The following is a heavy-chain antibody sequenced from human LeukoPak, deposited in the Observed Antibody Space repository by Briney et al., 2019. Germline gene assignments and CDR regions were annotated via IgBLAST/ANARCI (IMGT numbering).Heavy chain of an antibody. CDR3: AKDRRKDTAMVSLDY. CDR1: GFTFSSYT. D-gene: IGHD5-18*01. CDR2: IKYDGSNK. Sequence: GGSLRLSCAASGFTFSSYTMHWVRQAPGKGLEWVAVIKYDGSNKYYADSVKGRFTISRDNSKNTLYLQMNSLRAEDTAVYYCAKDRRKDTAMVSLDYWGQGTLVTVSS. J-gene: IGHJ4*02. V-gene: IGHV3-30-3*01.